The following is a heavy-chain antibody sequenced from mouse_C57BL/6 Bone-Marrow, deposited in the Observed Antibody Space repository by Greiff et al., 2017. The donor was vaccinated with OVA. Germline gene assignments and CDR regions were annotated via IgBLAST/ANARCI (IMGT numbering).Heavy chain of an antibody. D-gene: IGHD2-4*01. Sequence: EVQLQQSGPELVKPGASVKIPCKASGYTFTDYNMDWVKQSHGKSLEWIGDINPNNGGTIYNQKFKGKATLTVDKSSSTAYMELRSLTSEDTAVYYCARRGDYDNGGLAYWGQGTLVTVSA. J-gene: IGHJ3*01. CDR1: GYTFTDYN. CDR2: INPNNGGT. CDR3: ARRGDYDNGGLAY. V-gene: IGHV1-18*01.